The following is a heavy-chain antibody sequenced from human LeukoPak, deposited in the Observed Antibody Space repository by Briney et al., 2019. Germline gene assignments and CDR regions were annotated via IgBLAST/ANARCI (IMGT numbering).Heavy chain of an antibody. V-gene: IGHV3-48*01. J-gene: IGHJ4*02. CDR2: ISSSSSAI. D-gene: IGHD4-11*01. Sequence: GGSLRLSCAASGFTFSSYSMNWVRQAPGKGLEWVSYISSSSSAIYYADSVKGRFTISRDNAKNSLYLQMNSLRAEDTAVYYCAREVSQYSNYVGSFDYWGQGTLVTVSS. CDR3: AREVSQYSNYVGSFDY. CDR1: GFTFSSYS.